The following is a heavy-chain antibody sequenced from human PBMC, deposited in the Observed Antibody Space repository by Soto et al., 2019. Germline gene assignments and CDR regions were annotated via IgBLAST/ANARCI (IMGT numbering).Heavy chain of an antibody. CDR1: GYSFTSYW. CDR3: ARTSAAGKYYYGMVA. V-gene: IGHV5-51*01. J-gene: IGHJ6*02. CDR2: IYPGDSDT. D-gene: IGHD6-13*01. Sequence: GESLKISCKGSGYSFTSYWIGWVRQMPGKGLEWMGIIYPGDSDTRYSPSFQGQVTISADKSISTAYLQWSSLKASDTAMYYCARTSAAGKYYYGMVAWGQGTTVTVSS.